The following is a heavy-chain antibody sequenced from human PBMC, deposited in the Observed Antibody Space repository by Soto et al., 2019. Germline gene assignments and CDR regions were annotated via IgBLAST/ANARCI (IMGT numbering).Heavy chain of an antibody. CDR1: GGSFSGYY. D-gene: IGHD2-2*01. J-gene: IGHJ6*03. CDR3: ARSGDCSSTSCYWSYYYYYMDV. Sequence: SETLSLTCAVYGGSFSGYYWSWIRQPPGKGLEWIGEINHSGSTNYNPSLKSRVTISVDTSKNQFSLKLSSVTAADTAVYYCARSGDCSSTSCYWSYYYYYMDVWGKGTTVTVSS. V-gene: IGHV4-34*01. CDR2: INHSGST.